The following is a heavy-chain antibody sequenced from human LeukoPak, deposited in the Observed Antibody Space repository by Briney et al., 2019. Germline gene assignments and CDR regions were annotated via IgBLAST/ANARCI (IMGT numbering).Heavy chain of an antibody. CDR2: VSDNGGGT. CDR1: GFSFGSYA. CDR3: AKERSTVGTPLFDN. D-gene: IGHD2-15*01. Sequence: GGSLRLSCAAAGFSFGSYAMSWVRQAPGRGLEWVSGVSDNGGGTYYGDSVKGRFTISRDNSKNLLYLQMNGLRAEDTALYYCAKERSTVGTPLFDNWGQGILVTVSS. J-gene: IGHJ4*02. V-gene: IGHV3-23*01.